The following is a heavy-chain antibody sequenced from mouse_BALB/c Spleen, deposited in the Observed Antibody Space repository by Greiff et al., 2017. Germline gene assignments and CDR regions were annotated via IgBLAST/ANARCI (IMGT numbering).Heavy chain of an antibody. D-gene: IGHD2-2*01. CDR3: ARERHAYDAY. V-gene: IGHV3-8*02. Sequence: EVKLMESGASLVKPSQSLSLSCSVSGFSFTSGYMNWVRKFPGNKLEYMGYISYSGSTYYNPSLKSRISITRDTSKNQYYLQLNSVTTEDTATNYCARERHAYDAYWGQGTLVTVSA. CDR2: ISYSGST. CDR1: GFSFTSGY. J-gene: IGHJ3*01.